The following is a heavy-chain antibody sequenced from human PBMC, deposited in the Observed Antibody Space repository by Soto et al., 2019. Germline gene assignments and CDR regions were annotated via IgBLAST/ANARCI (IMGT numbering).Heavy chain of an antibody. J-gene: IGHJ4*02. D-gene: IGHD1-7*01. CDR1: GGSISSTYW. Sequence: QVQLQESGPGLVKPSGTLSLTCAVSGGSISSTYWWILVRHPPGTGLEWIAEIFQSGTPNYNPSLQSRATISMDKSDNQFSLKVSLVTAADRSVYYCERNSFDYWGQGTLVTVSS. CDR2: IFQSGTP. V-gene: IGHV4-4*02. CDR3: ERNSFDY.